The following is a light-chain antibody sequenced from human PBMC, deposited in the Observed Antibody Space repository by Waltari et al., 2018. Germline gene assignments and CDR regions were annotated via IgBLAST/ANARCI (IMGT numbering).Light chain of an antibody. CDR1: QDISIY. J-gene: IGKJ2*01. CDR2: DAS. CDR3: MQALQSLYT. Sequence: DIQMTQSPSSLSASVGDRVTITCQASQDISIYLNWYQQKPGKAPRLLIFDASNLETGVPSRFSGSGSGSDFTFTISSVEAEDVGVYYCMQALQSLYTFGQGTKLEIK. V-gene: IGKV1-33*01.